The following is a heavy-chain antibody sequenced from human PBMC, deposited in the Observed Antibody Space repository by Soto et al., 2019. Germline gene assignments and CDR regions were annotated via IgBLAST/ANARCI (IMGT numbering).Heavy chain of an antibody. CDR1: GGTFSSYV. V-gene: IGHV1-69*01. CDR3: AREAAVVGAIAYYYGMDV. D-gene: IGHD1-26*01. Sequence: QVQLVQSGAEVKKPGSSVKVSCKASGGTFSSYVISWVRQSPGQGLEWMGGIIPIFGTANYAQKFQGRVTITADESTSTAYMELNRLRSEDTAVYYCAREAAVVGAIAYYYGMDVWGQGTTVTVSS. J-gene: IGHJ6*02. CDR2: IIPIFGTA.